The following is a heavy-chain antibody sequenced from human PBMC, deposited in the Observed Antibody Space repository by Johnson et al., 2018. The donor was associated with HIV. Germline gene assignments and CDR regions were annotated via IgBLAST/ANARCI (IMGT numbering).Heavy chain of an antibody. V-gene: IGHV3-30*04. CDR1: GFTFSSYA. Sequence: QVQLVESGGGVVQPGRSLRLSCAASGFTFSSYAMHWVRQAPGKGLEWVAVISYDGSNKYYADSVKGRFTISRDNSKNTLYLQMNSLRAEDTAVYYCARDGPTRRVGARGVFDAFDIWGQGTMVTVSS. J-gene: IGHJ3*02. D-gene: IGHD1-26*01. CDR2: ISYDGSNK. CDR3: ARDGPTRRVGARGVFDAFDI.